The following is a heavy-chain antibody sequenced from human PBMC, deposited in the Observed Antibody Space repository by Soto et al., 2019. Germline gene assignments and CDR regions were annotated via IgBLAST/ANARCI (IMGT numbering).Heavy chain of an antibody. CDR3: ARSFLVVPAAINGVGAVDI. CDR1: GGSISSGGYY. V-gene: IGHV4-31*03. D-gene: IGHD2-2*02. Sequence: SETLSLTCTVSGGSISSGGYYWSWIRQHPGKGLEWIGYIYYSGSTYYNPSLKSRVTISVDTSKNQFSLKLSSVTAADTAVYYCARSFLVVPAAINGVGAVDIWGQGTMVTVSS. J-gene: IGHJ3*02. CDR2: IYYSGST.